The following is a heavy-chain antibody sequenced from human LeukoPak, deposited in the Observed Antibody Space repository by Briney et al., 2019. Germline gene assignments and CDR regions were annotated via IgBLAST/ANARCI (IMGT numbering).Heavy chain of an antibody. V-gene: IGHV4-59*11. J-gene: IGHJ5*02. Sequence: SETLSLTCTASGGSISNHYWSWIRQAPGKGPEWIGYIYYSGSTNYNPSVKSRVTISVDTSKNEFSLRLSSVTAADTAVYYCARGLGPWYQLPRNWFDPWGQGTLVTVSS. D-gene: IGHD2-2*01. CDR2: IYYSGST. CDR1: GGSISNHY. CDR3: ARGLGPWYQLPRNWFDP.